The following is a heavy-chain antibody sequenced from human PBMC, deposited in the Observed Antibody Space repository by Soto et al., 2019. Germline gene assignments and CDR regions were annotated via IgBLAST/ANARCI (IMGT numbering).Heavy chain of an antibody. V-gene: IGHV4-59*01. CDR1: GGSISSYY. CDR2: IYYGGST. D-gene: IGHD2-2*01. J-gene: IGHJ3*02. CDR3: ARDNYCSSPSCYADAFDI. Sequence: PSETLSLTSTVSGGSISSYYWGWIRQPPGKGLEWIGNIYYGGSTNYNPSLKSRVTISVDTSKNQFSLKLSSVTAADTAVYYCARDNYCSSPSCYADAFDIWGQGTMVTVSS.